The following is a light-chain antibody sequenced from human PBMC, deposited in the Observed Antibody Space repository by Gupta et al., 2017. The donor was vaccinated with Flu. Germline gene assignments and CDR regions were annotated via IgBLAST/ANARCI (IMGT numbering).Light chain of an antibody. Sequence: DIQMTQSPSSLSASVGDRVTITCRASQSISSYLNWYKQKPGKAPKLLIYAASSWQSGVPSRFGGGGYGKDLALTSSRRQQEDFASYYCHQTDSNPLCIFGQGTKMDIK. V-gene: IGKV1-39*01. CDR1: QSISSY. J-gene: IGKJ2*04. CDR3: HQTDSNPLCI. CDR2: AAS.